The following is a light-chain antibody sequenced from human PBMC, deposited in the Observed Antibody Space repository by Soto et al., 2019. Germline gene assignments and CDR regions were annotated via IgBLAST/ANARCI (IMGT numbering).Light chain of an antibody. Sequence: DIQMTQSPSTLSGSVGDRVTITCRASQTISSWLAWYQQKPGKAPKLLIYKASTLKSGVPSRFSGSGSGTEFTLTISSLQPDDVATYYCQHYNSYSDAFGQGTKVELK. CDR1: QTISSW. CDR3: QHYNSYSDA. CDR2: KAS. V-gene: IGKV1-5*03. J-gene: IGKJ1*01.